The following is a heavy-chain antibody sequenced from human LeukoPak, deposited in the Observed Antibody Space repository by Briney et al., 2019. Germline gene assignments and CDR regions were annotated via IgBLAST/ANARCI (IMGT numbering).Heavy chain of an antibody. CDR1: GFTFSSYG. CDR2: IRYDGSNK. J-gene: IGHJ4*02. CDR3: AKWRSIAGRYCSSTSCPPDY. V-gene: IGHV3-30*02. D-gene: IGHD2-2*01. Sequence: PGGSLRLSXAASGFTFSSYGMHWVRQAPGKGLEWVAFIRYDGSNKYYADSVKGRFTISRDNSKNTLYLQMNSLRAEDTAVYYCAKWRSIAGRYCSSTSCPPDYWGQGTLVTVSS.